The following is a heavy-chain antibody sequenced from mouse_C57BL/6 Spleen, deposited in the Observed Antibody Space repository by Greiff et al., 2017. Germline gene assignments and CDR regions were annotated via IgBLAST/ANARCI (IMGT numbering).Heavy chain of an antibody. D-gene: IGHD2-4*01. Sequence: QVQLQQPGAELVKPGASVKLSCKASGYTFTSYWMHWVKQRPGRGLDWVGRIDPNSGGTKYNEKFKSKATLSVDKPSSTAYLQLSSLTSEDSAVYYCARVYDYLRYFDVWGTGTTVTVSS. CDR1: GYTFTSYW. V-gene: IGHV1-72*01. CDR3: ARVYDYLRYFDV. J-gene: IGHJ1*03. CDR2: IDPNSGGT.